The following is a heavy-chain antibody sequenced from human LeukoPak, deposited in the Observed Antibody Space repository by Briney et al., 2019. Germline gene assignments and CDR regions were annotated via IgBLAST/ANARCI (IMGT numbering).Heavy chain of an antibody. CDR3: ARHKGPGPFDY. V-gene: IGHV4-34*01. CDR2: INHSGST. J-gene: IGHJ4*02. CDR1: GGSFSGYY. Sequence: SETLSLTCAAYGGSFSGYYWSWIRQPPGKGLEWIGEINHSGSTNYNPSLKSRVTISVDTSKNQFSLKLSSVTAADTAVYYCARHKGPGPFDYWGQGTLVTVSS.